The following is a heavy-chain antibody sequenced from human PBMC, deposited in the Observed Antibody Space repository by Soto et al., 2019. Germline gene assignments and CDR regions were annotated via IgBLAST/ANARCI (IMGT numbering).Heavy chain of an antibody. CDR1: GGTFSSYA. V-gene: IGHV1-69*06. Sequence: ASVKVSCKASGGTFSSYAISWVRQAPGQGLEWMGGIIPIFGTANYAQKFQGRVAITADKSTSTAYMELSSMRSEDTAVYYCAGCSTICHNRYYYYGMDVWGQGTTVTVCS. D-gene: IGHD2-2*01. CDR3: AGCSTICHNRYYYYGMDV. J-gene: IGHJ6*02. CDR2: IIPIFGTA.